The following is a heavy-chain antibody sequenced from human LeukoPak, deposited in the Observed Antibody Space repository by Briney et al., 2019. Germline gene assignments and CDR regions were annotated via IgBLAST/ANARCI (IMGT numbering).Heavy chain of an antibody. Sequence: GGSLRLSCAASGFTFSNYFMTWVRQAPGKGLEWVSSIIGSGDYSNSADSVKGRFTISRDNSENTLYLQMNSLRAEDTAVYYCAKDFSAGGNYGYGRLDPWGQGTLVTVSS. D-gene: IGHD4-17*01. J-gene: IGHJ5*02. CDR1: GFTFSNYF. V-gene: IGHV3-23*01. CDR3: AKDFSAGGNYGYGRLDP. CDR2: IIGSGDYS.